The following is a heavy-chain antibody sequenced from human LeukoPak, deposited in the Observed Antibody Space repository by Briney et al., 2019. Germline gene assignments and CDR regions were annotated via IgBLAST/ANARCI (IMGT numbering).Heavy chain of an antibody. J-gene: IGHJ4*02. Sequence: SLRLSCAASGFTFDDYAMHWVRQAPGKGLEWVSGISWNSGSLGYADSVKGRFTISRDNAKNSLYLQMNSLRAEDTALYYCAKATNGPIGFDYWGQGTLVTVSS. CDR3: AKATNGPIGFDY. V-gene: IGHV3-9*01. CDR2: ISWNSGSL. D-gene: IGHD1-1*01. CDR1: GFTFDDYA.